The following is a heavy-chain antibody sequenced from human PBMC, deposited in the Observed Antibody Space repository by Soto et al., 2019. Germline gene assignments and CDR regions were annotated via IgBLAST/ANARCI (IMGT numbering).Heavy chain of an antibody. CDR1: GYSFTSYW. CDR2: IYPGDSDT. D-gene: IGHD3-3*01. CDR3: ARRADFWEDAFDI. V-gene: IGHV5-51*01. Sequence: TVESLKISCNGSGYSFTSYWIGWVRQMPGKGLEWMGIIYPGDSDTRYSPSFQGQVTISADKSISTAYLQWSSLKASDTAMYYCARRADFWEDAFDIWGQGTMVTVSS. J-gene: IGHJ3*02.